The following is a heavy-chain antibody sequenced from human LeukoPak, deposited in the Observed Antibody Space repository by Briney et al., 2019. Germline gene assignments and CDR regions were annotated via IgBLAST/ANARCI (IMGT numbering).Heavy chain of an antibody. Sequence: GGSLRLSCVASGFTFSNYAMSWARQAPGKRLEWVSAVTGSGGSTYYADSVKGRFTISRDNSRNTLFLQVNSLRAEDTAIYYCAKWGDFDILTGYYVSDFWGQGTLVTVSS. D-gene: IGHD3-9*01. J-gene: IGHJ4*02. CDR2: VTGSGGST. V-gene: IGHV3-23*01. CDR3: AKWGDFDILTGYYVSDF. CDR1: GFTFSNYA.